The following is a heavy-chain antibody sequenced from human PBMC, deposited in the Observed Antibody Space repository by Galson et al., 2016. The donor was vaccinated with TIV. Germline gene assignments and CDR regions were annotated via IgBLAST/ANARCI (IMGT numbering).Heavy chain of an antibody. D-gene: IGHD5-18*01. CDR3: ARNGVVDTSMDYYYYYYLDV. CDR1: GFTFDEYS. J-gene: IGHJ6*03. V-gene: IGHV3-20*04. Sequence: SLRLSCAASGFTFDEYSMSWVRQAPGKGLEWVATINWKGNSADYADSVRGRFTISRDNGKNSLYLQMNSLRGEDTALYYCARNGVVDTSMDYYYYYYLDVWGQGTTVTVSS. CDR2: INWKGNSA.